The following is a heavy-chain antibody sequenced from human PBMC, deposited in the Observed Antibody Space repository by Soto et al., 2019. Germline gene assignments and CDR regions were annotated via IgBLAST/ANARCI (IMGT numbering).Heavy chain of an antibody. Sequence: GASVKVSCKASGYTFTSYDINWVRQATGQGLEWMGWMNPNSGNTGYAQKFQGRVTMTRNTSISTAYMELSSLRSEDTAVYYCARQRLDDGAAFDIWGQGTMVTVSS. D-gene: IGHD6-25*01. V-gene: IGHV1-8*01. CDR3: ARQRLDDGAAFDI. CDR2: MNPNSGNT. J-gene: IGHJ3*02. CDR1: GYTFTSYD.